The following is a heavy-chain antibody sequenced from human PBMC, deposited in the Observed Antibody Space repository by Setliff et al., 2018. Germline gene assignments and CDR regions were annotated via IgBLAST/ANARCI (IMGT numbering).Heavy chain of an antibody. CDR2: VYHSGTA. CDR1: GGPMSSRRYY. V-gene: IGHV4-61*01. J-gene: IGHJ4*02. Sequence: PSETLSLTCTVSGGPMSSRRYYWAWIRQPPGKGLEFIGYVYHSGTAKYDPSLESRAIMSVDASKNEISLKLKSVTAADTAVYYCAKGGTYRYFDFWGQGALVTSPQ. D-gene: IGHD1-1*01. CDR3: AKGGTYRYFDF.